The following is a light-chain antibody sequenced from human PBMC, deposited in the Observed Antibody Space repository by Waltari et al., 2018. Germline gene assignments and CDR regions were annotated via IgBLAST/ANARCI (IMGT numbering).Light chain of an antibody. V-gene: IGLV2-14*01. CDR2: EVS. J-gene: IGLJ1*01. CDR1: RSDVGRYNY. Sequence: QSALTQPASVSGSPGQSITISCTGTRSDVGRYNYVAWYQQYPGKAPKLMISEVSIRPSGISNRFSGSKSGNTASLTISGLQAEDEAYYYCSSYTGRSTLLYVFGTGTKVTVL. CDR3: SSYTGRSTLLYV.